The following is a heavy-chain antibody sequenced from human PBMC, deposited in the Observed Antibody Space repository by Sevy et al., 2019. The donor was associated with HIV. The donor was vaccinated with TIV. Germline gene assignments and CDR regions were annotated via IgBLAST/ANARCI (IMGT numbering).Heavy chain of an antibody. Sequence: GGSLRLSCAASGFTFSSYWMNWVRQAPGKGLEWVDNIKQDGSEKYYVDSGKGRFTISRDNAKNSMHLQMNSLRAEDTAVYYCARALAAAASYWGQGTLVTVSS. V-gene: IGHV3-7*01. CDR3: ARALAAAASY. D-gene: IGHD6-25*01. CDR2: IKQDGSEK. CDR1: GFTFSSYW. J-gene: IGHJ4*02.